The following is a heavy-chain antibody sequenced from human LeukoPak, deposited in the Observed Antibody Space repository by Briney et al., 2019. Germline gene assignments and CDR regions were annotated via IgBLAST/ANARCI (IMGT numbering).Heavy chain of an antibody. CDR3: ARLTGYYYYYYGMDV. CDR1: GGSFSGYY. V-gene: IGHV4-34*01. D-gene: IGHD3-9*01. CDR2: INHSGST. J-gene: IGHJ6*02. Sequence: SETLSLTCAVYGGSFSGYYWSWIRQPPGKGLEWIGEINHSGSTNYNPSLKSRVTISVDTSKNQFSLKLSSVTAADTVVYYCARLTGYYYYYYGMDVWGQGTTVTVSS.